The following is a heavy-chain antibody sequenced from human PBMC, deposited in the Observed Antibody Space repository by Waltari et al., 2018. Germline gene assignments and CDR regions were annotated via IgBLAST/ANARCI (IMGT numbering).Heavy chain of an antibody. J-gene: IGHJ6*02. Sequence: EVQLVESGGGLVQPGRSLRLSCAASGFTFDDYAMHWVRQAPGKGLEWVSGMSWNSGSIGYADSVKGRFTISRDNAKNSLYLQMNSLRAEDTALYYCAKGDTDTIFGVGVMDVWGQGTTVTVSS. CDR1: GFTFDDYA. V-gene: IGHV3-9*01. CDR3: AKGDTDTIFGVGVMDV. D-gene: IGHD3-3*01. CDR2: MSWNSGSI.